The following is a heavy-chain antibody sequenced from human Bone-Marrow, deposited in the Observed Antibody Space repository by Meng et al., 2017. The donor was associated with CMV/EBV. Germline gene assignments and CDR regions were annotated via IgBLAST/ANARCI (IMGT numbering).Heavy chain of an antibody. CDR2: ISAGGDSV. CDR3: AAEGDNGNDSGWFDP. CDR1: GGPISSGDYY. V-gene: IGHV3-11*04. J-gene: IGHJ5*02. D-gene: IGHD5-12*01. Sequence: GESLKISCTVSGGPISSGDYYWSWIRQPPGKGLEWVADISAGGDSVYYSDSVKGRFSISRDNAKNLLFLQMISLGAEDTGLYYCAAEGDNGNDSGWFDPWGQGTLVTVSS.